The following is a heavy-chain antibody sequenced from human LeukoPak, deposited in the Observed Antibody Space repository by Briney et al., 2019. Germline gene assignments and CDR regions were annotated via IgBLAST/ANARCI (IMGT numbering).Heavy chain of an antibody. J-gene: IGHJ4*02. CDR3: AKDAYTAMGALDY. V-gene: IGHV3-30*02. D-gene: IGHD5-18*01. Sequence: PGGSLRLSCAASGFTFSSYGMHWVRQAPGKGLEWVAFIRYDGSNKYYADSVKGRFTISRDNSKNTLYLQMNSLRAEDTAVYYCAKDAYTAMGALDYWGQGTLVTVSS. CDR1: GFTFSSYG. CDR2: IRYDGSNK.